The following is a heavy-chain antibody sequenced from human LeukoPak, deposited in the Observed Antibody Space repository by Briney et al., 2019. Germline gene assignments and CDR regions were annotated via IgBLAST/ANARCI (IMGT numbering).Heavy chain of an antibody. J-gene: IGHJ6*02. Sequence: GGSLRLSCAASGFTVSSNYMSWVRQAPGKGLEWVANIKQDGSEKYYVDSVKGRFTISRDNAKNSLYLQMNSLRAEDTAVYYCARTPSDFWSGYLDYYYYGMDVWGQGTTVTVSS. CDR2: IKQDGSEK. V-gene: IGHV3-7*01. CDR3: ARTPSDFWSGYLDYYYYGMDV. D-gene: IGHD3-3*01. CDR1: GFTVSSNY.